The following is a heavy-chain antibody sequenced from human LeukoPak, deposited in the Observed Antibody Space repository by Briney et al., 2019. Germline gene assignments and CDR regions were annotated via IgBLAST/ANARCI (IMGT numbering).Heavy chain of an antibody. V-gene: IGHV1-2*06. CDR2: INPKNGDT. D-gene: IGHD7-27*01. CDR1: GYTFTGYY. Sequence: GASVKDSCKASGYTFTGYYIDWVRQAPGQGLEWMGRINPKNGDTDIAQKFQGGVTMTRDTSINTAYMELSRLTSDDTATYYCARVPGENRAFDLWGQGTMVTVSS. J-gene: IGHJ3*01. CDR3: ARVPGENRAFDL.